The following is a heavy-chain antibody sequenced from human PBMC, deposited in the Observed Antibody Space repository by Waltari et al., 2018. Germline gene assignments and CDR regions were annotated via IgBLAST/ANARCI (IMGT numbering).Heavy chain of an antibody. CDR3: ARRHGGFYRQAAFDI. CDR1: GGSFSGYY. V-gene: IGHV4-34*01. Sequence: QVQLQQWGAGLLKPSETLSLTCAVYGGSFSGYYWSWIRQPPGKGLDGIGEINHSGSTNYNPSLKSRVTISVDTSKNQFSLKLSSVTAADTAVYYCARRHGGFYRQAAFDIWGQGTMVTVSS. CDR2: INHSGST. J-gene: IGHJ3*02. D-gene: IGHD1-26*01.